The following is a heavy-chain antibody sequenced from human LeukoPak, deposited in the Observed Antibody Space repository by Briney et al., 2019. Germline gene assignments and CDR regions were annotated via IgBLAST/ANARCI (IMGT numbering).Heavy chain of an antibody. CDR1: GFTFSSYG. CDR3: AAGRLVVTASDY. V-gene: IGHV3-64*02. J-gene: IGHJ4*02. CDR2: ISSNGGSI. Sequence: GGSLRLSCAASGFTFSSYGMHWVRQAPGKGLEYVSTISSNGGSIYYADSVKGRFTISRDNSKNTLYLQMGSLRAEDMGVYYCAAGRLVVTASDYWGQGTLVIVSS. D-gene: IGHD2-21*02.